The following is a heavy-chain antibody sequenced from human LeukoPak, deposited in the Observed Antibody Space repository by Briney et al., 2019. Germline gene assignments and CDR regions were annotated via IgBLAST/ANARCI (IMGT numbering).Heavy chain of an antibody. V-gene: IGHV3-48*02. J-gene: IGHJ4*02. CDR3: ASSYYYDSSGPFDY. CDR2: ISSSSSTI. D-gene: IGHD3-22*01. Sequence: GGSLRLSCAASGFTFSSYSMNWVRQAPGKGLEWVSYISSSSSTIYYADSVKGRFTISRDNAENSLYLQMNSLRDEDTAVYYCASSYYYDSSGPFDYWGQGTLVTVSS. CDR1: GFTFSSYS.